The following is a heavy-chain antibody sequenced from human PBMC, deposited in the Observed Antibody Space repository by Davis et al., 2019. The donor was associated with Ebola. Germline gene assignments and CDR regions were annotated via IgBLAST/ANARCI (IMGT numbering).Heavy chain of an antibody. J-gene: IGHJ4*02. CDR1: GFSLSTSGMC. D-gene: IGHD1-26*01. Sequence: SGPTLVKPTQTLTLTCTFSGFSLSTSGMCVSWIRQPPGKALEWLALIYWDDDKRYSPSLKSRLTITKDTSKNQVVLTMTNMDPVDTGTYYCAHRSSGSYNLDYWGQGTLVTVSS. V-gene: IGHV2-5*08. CDR3: AHRSSGSYNLDY. CDR2: IYWDDDK.